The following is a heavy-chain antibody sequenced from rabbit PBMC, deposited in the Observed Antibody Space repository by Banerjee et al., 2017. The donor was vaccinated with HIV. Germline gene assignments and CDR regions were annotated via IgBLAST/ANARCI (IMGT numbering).Heavy chain of an antibody. J-gene: IGHJ4*01. CDR2: IYAGDGST. D-gene: IGHD4-1*01. V-gene: IGHV1S45*01. CDR1: GIDFSSYA. Sequence: QEQLVESGGGLVTLGGSLKLSCMASGIDFSSYAISWVRQAPGKGLEWIGCIYAGDGSTDYASWVNGRFTISKTSSTTVTLQMTSLTAADTATYFCARDLAGVIGWNFNLWGQGTLVTVS. CDR3: ARDLAGVIGWNFNL.